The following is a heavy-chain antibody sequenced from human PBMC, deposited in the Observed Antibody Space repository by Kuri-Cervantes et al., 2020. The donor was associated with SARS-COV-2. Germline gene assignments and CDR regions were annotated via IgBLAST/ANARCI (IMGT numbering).Heavy chain of an antibody. V-gene: IGHV4-38-2*02. Sequence: SETLSLTCTVSGYSISSGDYWGWIRQPPGKGLEWIGSIYHSGSTYYNPSLKSRVTISVDTSKNQFSLKLSSVTAADTAVYYCASDLFGELATYFDYWGQGTLVTVSS. CDR1: GYSISSGDY. D-gene: IGHD3-10*01. CDR2: IYHSGST. CDR3: ASDLFGELATYFDY. J-gene: IGHJ4*02.